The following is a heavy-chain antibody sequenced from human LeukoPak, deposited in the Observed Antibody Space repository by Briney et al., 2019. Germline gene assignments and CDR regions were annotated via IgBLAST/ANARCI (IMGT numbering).Heavy chain of an antibody. CDR1: GGSISSSSYY. Sequence: SETLSLTCTVSGGSISSSSYYWGWIRQPPGKGLEWIGSIYYSGSTYYNPSLKSRVTISVDTSKNQFSLKLSSVTAADPAVYYCTRRWYYDGSGYYDYWGQGTLVTVSS. V-gene: IGHV4-39*01. J-gene: IGHJ4*02. CDR3: TRRWYYDGSGYYDY. D-gene: IGHD3-22*01. CDR2: IYYSGST.